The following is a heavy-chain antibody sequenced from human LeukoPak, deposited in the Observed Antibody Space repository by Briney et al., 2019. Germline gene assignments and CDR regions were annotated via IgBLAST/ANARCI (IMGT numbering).Heavy chain of an antibody. CDR1: GFTFSSYA. V-gene: IGHV3-23*01. J-gene: IGHJ5*02. Sequence: GGSLRLPCAASGFTFSSYAMSWVRQAPGKGLEWVSAISGSGGSTYYADSVKGRFTISRDNSKNTLYLQMNSLRAEDTAVYYCAKDSPTSYDIHVGYTWFDPWGQGTLVTVSS. D-gene: IGHD3-9*01. CDR3: AKDSPTSYDIHVGYTWFDP. CDR2: ISGSGGST.